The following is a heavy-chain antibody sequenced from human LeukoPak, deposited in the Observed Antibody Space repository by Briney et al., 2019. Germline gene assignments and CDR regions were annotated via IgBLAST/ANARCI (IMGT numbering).Heavy chain of an antibody. CDR2: TSGSSSYT. D-gene: IGHD6-19*01. V-gene: IGHV3-11*03. CDR1: GFTLSDYY. CDR3: ARPCRSGWYGGFDL. J-gene: IGHJ2*01. Sequence: PGGSLRLSCAASGFTLSDYYMSWVRQAPGKGLEWVSYTSGSSSYTNYAGSVKGRFTISRDNAKNSLFLQMNSLRAEDTAVYYCARPCRSGWYGGFDLWGRGTLVTFSS.